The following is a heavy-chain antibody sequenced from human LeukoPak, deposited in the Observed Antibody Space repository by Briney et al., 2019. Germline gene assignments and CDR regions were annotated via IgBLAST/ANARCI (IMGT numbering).Heavy chain of an antibody. D-gene: IGHD2-15*01. J-gene: IGHJ4*02. V-gene: IGHV3-23*01. Sequence: GGSLRLSCAASGFIFSNYAMSWVRQAPGKGLEWVSTISGSDDSTYYADSVRGRFTISRDNSKNTLYLQMNSLRAEDTAVYYCAKSRSGGGSCYNYWGQGSLVTVSS. CDR1: GFIFSNYA. CDR2: ISGSDDST. CDR3: AKSRSGGGSCYNY.